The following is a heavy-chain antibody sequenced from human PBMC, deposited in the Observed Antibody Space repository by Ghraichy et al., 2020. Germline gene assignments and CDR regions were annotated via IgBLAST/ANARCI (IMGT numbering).Heavy chain of an antibody. J-gene: IGHJ4*02. CDR1: GFTFSSYA. CDR3: ANAAKGSYYNVFVSLGY. D-gene: IGHD3-10*01. CDR2: ISGSGGST. V-gene: IGHV3-23*01. Sequence: GGSLRLSCAASGFTFSSYAMSWVRQAPGKGLEWVSAISGSGGSTYYADSVTGRFTISRDNSKNTLYLQMNSLRAEDTAVYYCANAAKGSYYNVFVSLGYWGQGTLVTVSS.